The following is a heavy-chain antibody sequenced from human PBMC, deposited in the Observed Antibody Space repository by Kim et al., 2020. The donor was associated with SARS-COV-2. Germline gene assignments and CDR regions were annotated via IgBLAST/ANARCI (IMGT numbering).Heavy chain of an antibody. Sequence: SVKVSCKASGGTFSSYAISWVRQAPGQGLEWMGRIIPILGIANYAQKFQGRVTITADKSTSTAYMELSSLRSEDTAVYYCARAGSGLGTVTTNYYYYYMDVWGKGTTVTVSS. CDR1: GGTFSSYA. D-gene: IGHD4-17*01. CDR2: IIPILGIA. V-gene: IGHV1-69*04. J-gene: IGHJ6*03. CDR3: ARAGSGLGTVTTNYYYYYMDV.